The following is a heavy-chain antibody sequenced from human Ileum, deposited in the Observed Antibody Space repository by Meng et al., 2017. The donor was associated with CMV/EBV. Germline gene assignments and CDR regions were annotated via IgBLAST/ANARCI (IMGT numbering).Heavy chain of an antibody. Sequence: LSLSCGASRFTFRSSSMHWVRQAAGRGLVWVSRNHSPGSTTRYADSVKGRFTISRDNAKNTLYLKMNSLRAEDTALYYCARGIGENWGQGTLVTVSS. J-gene: IGHJ4*02. D-gene: IGHD2/OR15-2a*01. CDR2: NHSPGSTT. V-gene: IGHV3-74*01. CDR1: RFTFRSSS. CDR3: ARGIGEN.